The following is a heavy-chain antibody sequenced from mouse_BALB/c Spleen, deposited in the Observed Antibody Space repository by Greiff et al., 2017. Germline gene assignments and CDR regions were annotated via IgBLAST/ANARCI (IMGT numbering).Heavy chain of an antibody. D-gene: IGHD6-1*01. CDR1: GFSLSRYS. V-gene: IGHV2-6-4*01. J-gene: IGHJ3*01. CDR2: IWGGGST. CDR3: ARNEPLGFAY. Sequence: VKLMESGPGLVAPSQSLSITCTVSGFSLSRYSVHWVRQPPGKGLEWLAMIWGGGSTDYNSALKSRLSISKDNSKSQVFLKMNSLQTDDTAMYYCARNEPLGFAYWGQGTLVTVSA.